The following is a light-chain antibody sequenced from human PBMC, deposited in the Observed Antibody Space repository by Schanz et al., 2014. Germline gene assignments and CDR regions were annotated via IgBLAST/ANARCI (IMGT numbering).Light chain of an antibody. CDR2: EVS. J-gene: IGLJ1*01. CDR3: SSYTPSSTTLYV. V-gene: IGLV2-14*01. CDR1: SSDVGGYNY. Sequence: QSALTQPASVSGSPGQSITISCTGTSSDVGGYNYVSWYQQHPGKAPKLMIYEVSKRPSGVPDRFSGSKSGTSASLAITGLQAEDEADYYCSSYTPSSTTLYVFGTGTKLTVL.